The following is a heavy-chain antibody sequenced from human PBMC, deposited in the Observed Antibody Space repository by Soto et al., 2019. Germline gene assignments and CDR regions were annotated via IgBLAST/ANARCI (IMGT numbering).Heavy chain of an antibody. D-gene: IGHD3-3*02. V-gene: IGHV3-15*01. CDR1: GFTFSNAW. CDR3: TAGASTPFLEWLLNYYYYMDV. Sequence: GGSLRLSCAASGFTFSNAWMSWVRQAPGKGLEWVGRIKSKTDGGTTDYAAPVKGRFTISRDDSKNTLYLQMNSLKTEDTAVYYCTAGASTPFLEWLLNYYYYMDVWGKGTTVTVSS. CDR2: IKSKTDGGTT. J-gene: IGHJ6*03.